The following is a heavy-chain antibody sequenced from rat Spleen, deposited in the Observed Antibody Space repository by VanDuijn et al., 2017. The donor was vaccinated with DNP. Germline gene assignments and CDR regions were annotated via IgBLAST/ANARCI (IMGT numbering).Heavy chain of an antibody. Sequence: EVQLVESGGGLVQPGRSLKLSCVASGFTFSDYNMVWVRQAPKKGLEWVATISDDGLSTYYRDSVKGRFSISRDNAKNTQYLQMDSLRSEDTATYYCARHPQTTGIPDYWGQGVMVTVSS. V-gene: IGHV5-7*01. CDR2: ISDDGLST. CDR1: GFTFSDYN. CDR3: ARHPQTTGIPDY. J-gene: IGHJ2*01. D-gene: IGHD1-7*01.